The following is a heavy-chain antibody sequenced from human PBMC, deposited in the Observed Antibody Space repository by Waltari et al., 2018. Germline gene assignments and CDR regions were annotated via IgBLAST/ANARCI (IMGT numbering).Heavy chain of an antibody. Sequence: EVQLVESGGDLVQPGGSLRLSCVASGFTFAPHAMGWARQAPGKGLEWVSAISPSGDITYYADSVRGRFTMSRDNSRNTLNLQMDRLRAEDTAVYHCTKRFCDTNRCYGLDFWGQGTLVTVSS. D-gene: IGHD2-2*01. CDR3: TKRFCDTNRCYGLDF. V-gene: IGHV3-23*04. J-gene: IGHJ4*02. CDR1: GFTFAPHA. CDR2: ISPSGDIT.